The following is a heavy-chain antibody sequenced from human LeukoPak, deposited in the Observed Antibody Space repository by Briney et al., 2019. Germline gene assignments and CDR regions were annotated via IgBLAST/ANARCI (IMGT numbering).Heavy chain of an antibody. V-gene: IGHV1-8*01. D-gene: IGHD3-10*01. CDR1: GYTFSSYD. CDR3: ARGRGSGSYYNFWSDY. J-gene: IGHJ4*02. Sequence: ASVKVSCKASGYTFSSYDINWVRQATGQGLEWMGWMNPNSGNTGYAQKFQGRVTMTRNTSISTAYMELSSLRSEDTAVYYCARGRGSGSYYNFWSDYWGQGTLVTVSS. CDR2: MNPNSGNT.